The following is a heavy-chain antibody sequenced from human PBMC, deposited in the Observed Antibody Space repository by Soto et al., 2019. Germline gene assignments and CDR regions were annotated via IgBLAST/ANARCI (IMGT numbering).Heavy chain of an antibody. CDR2: IYPGDSDT. CDR3: ARHNYYGSGTLGSIDY. V-gene: IGHV5-51*01. Sequence: GASQRISCKGAGYSFISYWSGWVRQKTGKGLEWMGIIYPGDSDTRYSPSFQGQVTISADKSISTAYLQWSSLKASDTAMYYCARHNYYGSGTLGSIDYWGQGTLVTVSS. D-gene: IGHD3-10*01. CDR1: GYSFISYW. J-gene: IGHJ4*02.